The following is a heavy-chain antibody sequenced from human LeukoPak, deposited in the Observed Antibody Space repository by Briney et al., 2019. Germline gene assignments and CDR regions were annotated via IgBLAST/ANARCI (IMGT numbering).Heavy chain of an antibody. Sequence: ASVKVSCKASGYTFTGYYMHWVRQAPGQGLEWMGWINPNSGGTNYAQKFQGRVTMTRDTSISTAYMELSRLRSDDTAVYYCARTSAGIGISYYYYMDVWGKGTTVTISS. D-gene: IGHD1-26*01. J-gene: IGHJ6*03. CDR2: INPNSGGT. CDR3: ARTSAGIGISYYYYMDV. CDR1: GYTFTGYY. V-gene: IGHV1-2*02.